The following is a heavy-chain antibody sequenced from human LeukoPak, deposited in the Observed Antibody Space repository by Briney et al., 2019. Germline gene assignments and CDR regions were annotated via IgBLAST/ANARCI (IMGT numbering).Heavy chain of an antibody. V-gene: IGHV3-15*01. CDR1: GFTFSNAW. Sequence: GGSLRLSCAASGFTFSNAWMSWVRQAPGKGLEWVGRIKTKIDGGTTDYSAPVKGRFTISRDDSKNTLYLQMNSLKTEDTAVYYCTTQPWQVDYWGQGTLVTVSS. J-gene: IGHJ4*02. D-gene: IGHD6-19*01. CDR2: IKTKIDGGTT. CDR3: TTQPWQVDY.